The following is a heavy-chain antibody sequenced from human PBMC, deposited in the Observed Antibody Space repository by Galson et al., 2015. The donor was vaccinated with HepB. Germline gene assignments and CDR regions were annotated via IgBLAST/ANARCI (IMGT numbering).Heavy chain of an antibody. D-gene: IGHD6-19*01. V-gene: IGHV1-18*01. CDR1: GYTFTSYG. J-gene: IGHJ4*02. CDR2: ISAYNGNT. Sequence: QSGAEVKKPGASVKVSCKASGYTFTSYGISWVRQAPGQGLEWMGWISAYNGNTNYAQKLQGRVTMTTDTSTSTAYVGLRSLRSDDTAVYYCARDSMGRIAVAGTRFDYWGQGTLVTVSS. CDR3: ARDSMGRIAVAGTRFDY.